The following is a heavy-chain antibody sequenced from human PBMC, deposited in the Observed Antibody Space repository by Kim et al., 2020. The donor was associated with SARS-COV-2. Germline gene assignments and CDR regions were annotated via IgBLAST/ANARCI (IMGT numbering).Heavy chain of an antibody. D-gene: IGHD3-10*01. V-gene: IGHV3-33*08. CDR1: GFIFSAYG. J-gene: IGHJ6*02. Sequence: GGSLRLSCAASGFIFSAYGIHWVRQAPGKGLEWVAIIWHDGGQKYYADSVKGRFTISRDNSKMTLSLEMNSLRAEDTAVYYCASDPRLGYFGLGTYYYGMDVWGPGTTVTVSS. CDR3: ASDPRLGYFGLGTYYYGMDV. CDR2: IWHDGGQK.